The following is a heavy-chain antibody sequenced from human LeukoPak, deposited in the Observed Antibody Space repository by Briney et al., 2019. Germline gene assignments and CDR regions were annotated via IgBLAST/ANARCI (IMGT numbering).Heavy chain of an antibody. CDR2: ISSSSSYI. V-gene: IGHV3-21*01. CDR1: GFTFSSYS. J-gene: IGHJ4*02. CDR3: ARAVSGWQAIDY. Sequence: GGSLRLSRAASGFTFSSYSMNWVRQAPGNGLEWVSSISSSSSYIYYADSVKGRFTISRDNAKNSLYLQMNSLRAEDTAVYYCARAVSGWQAIDYWGQGTLVTVSS. D-gene: IGHD6-19*01.